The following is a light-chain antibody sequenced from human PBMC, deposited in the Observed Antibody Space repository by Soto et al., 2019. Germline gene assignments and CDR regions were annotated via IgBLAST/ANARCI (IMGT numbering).Light chain of an antibody. Sequence: DIQMTQSPSSLSASVGDTVTITCRASRGIRHDLGWYQQKSGKAPKRLIYAASSLQGGVPSRFSGSGSGTEFTLTISSLQPEDFATYYCQQYDNPNLTVTFGGGTKVEIK. CDR1: RGIRHD. J-gene: IGKJ4*01. V-gene: IGKV1-17*01. CDR3: QQYDNPNLTVT. CDR2: AAS.